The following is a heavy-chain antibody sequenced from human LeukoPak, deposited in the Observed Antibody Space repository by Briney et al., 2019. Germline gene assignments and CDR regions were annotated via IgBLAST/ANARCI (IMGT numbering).Heavy chain of an antibody. CDR1: GGSISSSSYY. J-gene: IGHJ4*02. CDR3: ARVSLKQWLHYFDY. D-gene: IGHD6-19*01. Sequence: SETLSLTCTVSGGSISSSSYYWGWIRQPPGKGLEWIGSIYYSGSTYYNPSLKSRVTISVDTSKNQFSLKLSSVTAADTAVYYCARVSLKQWLHYFDYWGQGTLVTVSS. V-gene: IGHV4-39*07. CDR2: IYYSGST.